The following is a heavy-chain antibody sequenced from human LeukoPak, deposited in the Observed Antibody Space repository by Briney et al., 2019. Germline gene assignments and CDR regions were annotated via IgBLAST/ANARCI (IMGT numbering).Heavy chain of an antibody. V-gene: IGHV1-69*04. D-gene: IGHD2-15*01. CDR3: ARGPLGYCSGGSCYWGYYFDY. Sequence: ASVNVSFKAAGGTFINYSISWVRQAPGQGLEWMGRINPNLGIANYAQKFQGRVTITADKSTSTAYMELSSLRSEDTAVYYCARGPLGYCSGGSCYWGYYFDYWGQGTLVTVSS. CDR2: INPNLGIA. J-gene: IGHJ4*02. CDR1: GGTFINYS.